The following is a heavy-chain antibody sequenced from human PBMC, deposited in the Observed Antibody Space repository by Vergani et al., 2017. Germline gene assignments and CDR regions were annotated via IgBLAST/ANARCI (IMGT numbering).Heavy chain of an antibody. V-gene: IGHV4-39*07. CDR3: ASIPLNGKGYCSGGSCSDYFDY. D-gene: IGHD2-15*01. CDR2: IYYSGST. CDR1: GGSISSSSYY. Sequence: QLQLQESGPGLVKPSETLSLTCTVSGGSISSSSYYWGWIRQPPGKGLEWLGSIYYSGSTYYNPSLKSRVTISVDTSKNQFSLKLSSVTAADTAVYYCASIPLNGKGYCSGGSCSDYFDYWGQGTLVTVSS. J-gene: IGHJ4*02.